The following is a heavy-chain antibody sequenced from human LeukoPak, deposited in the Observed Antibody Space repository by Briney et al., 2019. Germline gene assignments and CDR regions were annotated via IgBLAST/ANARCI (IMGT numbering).Heavy chain of an antibody. CDR1: GHSFRSHS. CDR3: TRDYYDSSGLPFDY. J-gene: IGHJ4*02. CDR2: ISSISHYI. V-gene: IGHV3-21*01. Sequence: KPGGSLRLSCAGSGHSFRSHSMNWVRQAPGKGLEWVSSISSISHYIYYADSVKGRFTISRDNAKNSLYLQMNSLRAEDTALYYCTRDYYDSSGLPFDYWGQGTPVTVSS. D-gene: IGHD3-22*01.